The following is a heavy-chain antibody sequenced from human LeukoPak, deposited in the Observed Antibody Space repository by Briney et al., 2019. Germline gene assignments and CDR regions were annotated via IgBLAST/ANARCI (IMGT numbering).Heavy chain of an antibody. Sequence: SETLSLTCTVSGGSISYYYWSWIRQPPGKGLEWIGYIYYTGSTKYNPSLNSRVNISLDMSKNQFSLKLTSVTAADTAVYYCARDGGCITGNCFANWFDPWGQGSLVTVSS. D-gene: IGHD4-23*01. CDR3: ARDGGCITGNCFANWFDP. CDR1: GGSISYYY. CDR2: IYYTGST. J-gene: IGHJ5*02. V-gene: IGHV4-59*01.